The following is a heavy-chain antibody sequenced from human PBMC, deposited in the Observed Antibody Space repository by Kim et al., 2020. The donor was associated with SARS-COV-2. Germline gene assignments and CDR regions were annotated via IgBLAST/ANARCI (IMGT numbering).Heavy chain of an antibody. CDR2: VFRPVSV. CDR1: GDSVNSSTHF. J-gene: IGHJ5*02. CDR3: ARFSLPAFLEIMGDFDP. Sequence: SETLSLTCTVSGDSVNSSTHFWSWIRQTPRKQLEWIGYVFRPVSVNYNPSLENRVSLSIDTSKSQFSLTLRSVTAADTAVYYCARFSLPAFLEIMGDFDP. D-gene: IGHD3-16*01. V-gene: IGHV4-61*01.